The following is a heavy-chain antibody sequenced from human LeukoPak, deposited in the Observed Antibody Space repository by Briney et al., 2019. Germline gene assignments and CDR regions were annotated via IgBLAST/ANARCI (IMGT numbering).Heavy chain of an antibody. V-gene: IGHV3-23*01. J-gene: IGHJ4*02. CDR3: AKEIGVWGSYPSYYFDY. D-gene: IGHD3-16*01. Sequence: GGSLRLSCAASGFTFSSYAMSWVRQAPGKGLECISGFSGSGGSTYYADSVKGRFTISRDNSKNTLYLQMNSLRAEDTAVYYCAKEIGVWGSYPSYYFDYWGQGTLVTVSS. CDR2: FSGSGGST. CDR1: GFTFSSYA.